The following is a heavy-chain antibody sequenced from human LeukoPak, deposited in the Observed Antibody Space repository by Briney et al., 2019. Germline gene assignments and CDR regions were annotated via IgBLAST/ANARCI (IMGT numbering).Heavy chain of an antibody. J-gene: IGHJ4*02. CDR3: ARSSGWSHNLDY. CDR1: GGSFSGYY. V-gene: IGHV4-34*01. CDR2: INHSGST. Sequence: PSETLSLTCAVYGGSFSGYYWSWIRQPPGKGLEWIGEINHSGSTNYNPSLKSRVTISVDTSKNQFSLKLSSVTAADTAVYYCARSSGWSHNLDYWGQGTLVTVSS. D-gene: IGHD6-19*01.